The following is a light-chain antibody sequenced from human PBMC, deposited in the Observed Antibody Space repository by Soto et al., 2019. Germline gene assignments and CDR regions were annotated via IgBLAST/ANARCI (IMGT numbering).Light chain of an antibody. V-gene: IGLV1-40*01. J-gene: IGLJ3*02. CDR1: YSNIGAGYE. Sequence: QSVLTQPPSGSGAPGQRVTISCTGSYSNIGAGYEVHWYQQIPGTAPKLLISGHNNRPSGVPDRFFGSKSGTSASLTIIGLQAEDEADYYCQSYDSSLSSSGVFGGGTKVTVL. CDR2: GHN. CDR3: QSYDSSLSSSGV.